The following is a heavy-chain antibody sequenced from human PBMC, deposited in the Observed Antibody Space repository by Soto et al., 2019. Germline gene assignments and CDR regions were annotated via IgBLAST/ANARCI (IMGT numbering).Heavy chain of an antibody. CDR2: ISYDGSNK. CDR3: AKGLPAYYDFWSGYSDTVFDY. CDR1: GFTFSSYG. D-gene: IGHD3-3*01. J-gene: IGHJ4*02. Sequence: GGSLRLSCAASGFTFSSYGMHWVRQAPGKGLEWVAVISYDGSNKYYADSVKGRFTISRDNSKNTLYLQMNSLRAEDTAVYYCAKGLPAYYDFWSGYSDTVFDYWGQGTLVTVSS. V-gene: IGHV3-30*18.